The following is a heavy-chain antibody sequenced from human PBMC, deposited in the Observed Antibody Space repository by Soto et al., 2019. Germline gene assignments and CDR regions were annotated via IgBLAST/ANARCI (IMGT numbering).Heavy chain of an antibody. J-gene: IGHJ6*03. CDR3: ARDLATAYYYYYYMDV. Sequence: EVQLVESGGGLVKPGGSLRLSCAASGFTFSSYSMNWVRQAPGKGLEWVSSISSSSSYIYYPDSVKGRFTISRDNAKNSLYLQMNSLRAEDTAVYYCARDLATAYYYYYYMDVWGKGTTVTVSS. CDR2: ISSSSSYI. V-gene: IGHV3-21*01. D-gene: IGHD5-18*01. CDR1: GFTFSSYS.